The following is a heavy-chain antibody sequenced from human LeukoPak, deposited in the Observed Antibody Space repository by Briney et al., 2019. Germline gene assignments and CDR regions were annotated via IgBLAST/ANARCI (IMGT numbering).Heavy chain of an antibody. CDR3: AREKNYGDYGPCAFDV. J-gene: IGHJ3*01. Sequence: ASVKVSCKASGYTFTSYYMHWVRQAPGQGLEWMGIINPSGGSTSYAQKFQGRVTMTRDMSTSTVYMELSSLRSEDTAVYYCAREKNYGDYGPCAFDVWGQGTMVTVSS. CDR1: GYTFTSYY. V-gene: IGHV1-46*01. CDR2: INPSGGST. D-gene: IGHD4-17*01.